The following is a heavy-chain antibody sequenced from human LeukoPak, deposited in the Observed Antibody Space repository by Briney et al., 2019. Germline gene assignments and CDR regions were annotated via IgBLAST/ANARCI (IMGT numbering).Heavy chain of an antibody. CDR3: ARTPRNAFIDY. CDR1: GGSISSYY. CDR2: IYYSGST. D-gene: IGHD1-1*01. V-gene: IGHV4-59*01. Sequence: SETLSLTYTVSGGSISSYYWSWIRQPPGKGLEWIGYIYYSGSTNYNPSLKSRVTISVDTSKNQFSLKLSSVTAADTAVYYCARTPRNAFIDYWGQGTLVTVSS. J-gene: IGHJ4*02.